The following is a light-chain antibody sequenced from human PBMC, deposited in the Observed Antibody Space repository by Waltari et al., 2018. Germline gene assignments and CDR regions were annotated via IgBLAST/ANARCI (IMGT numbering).Light chain of an antibody. CDR2: KAS. CDR3: QHYNGYSRT. CDR1: QSISSW. V-gene: IGKV1-5*03. J-gene: IGKJ2*01. Sequence: DIQMTQSPSTLSASVGDRVTITCRASQSISSWLAWYQQKPGKAPKLLIYKASGLDSGVPSRFSGSGSGTQFTLTISSLQPDDFATYYCQHYNGYSRTFGQGTRLEIK.